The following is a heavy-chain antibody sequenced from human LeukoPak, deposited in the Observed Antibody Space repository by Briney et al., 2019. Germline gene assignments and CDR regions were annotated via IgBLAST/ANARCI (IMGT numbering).Heavy chain of an antibody. J-gene: IGHJ4*02. CDR3: SRDWNYYSC. Sequence: GGSLSLSCAASGFTFSSYSMNWVRPAPGKGLEWVSSITSSSGSIYYAVSVKGRFTISRDNAKNSLYLQMNSLRPEDTAVYYCSRDWNYYSCWGQGTLVTVSS. CDR2: ITSSSGSI. CDR1: GFTFSSYS. D-gene: IGHD1-1*01. V-gene: IGHV3-21*01.